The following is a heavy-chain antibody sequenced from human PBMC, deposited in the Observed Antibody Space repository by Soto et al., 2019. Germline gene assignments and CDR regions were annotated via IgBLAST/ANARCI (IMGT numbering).Heavy chain of an antibody. V-gene: IGHV3-33*01. CDR1: GFTFSSYG. CDR3: AREGTYYDFWSGYYPPDYYYYGMDV. J-gene: IGHJ6*02. D-gene: IGHD3-3*01. Sequence: QVQLVESGGGVVQPGRSLRLSCAASGFTFSSYGMHWVRQAPGRGLEWVAVIWYDGSNKYYADSVKGRFTISRDNSKNTLYLQMNSLRAEDTAVYYCAREGTYYDFWSGYYPPDYYYYGMDVWGQGTTVTVSS. CDR2: IWYDGSNK.